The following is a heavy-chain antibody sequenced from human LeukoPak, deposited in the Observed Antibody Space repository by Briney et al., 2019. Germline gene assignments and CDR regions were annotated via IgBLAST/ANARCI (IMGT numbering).Heavy chain of an antibody. V-gene: IGHV4-61*01. Sequence: PSETLSLTCTVSGGSVSSDSYYWSWIRQPPGKKLEWIGYIYHSGSTYYNPSLKSRVTISVDRSKNQFSLKLSSVTAADTAVYYCARVNGCGGDCYVFDYWGQGTLVTVSS. J-gene: IGHJ4*02. CDR2: IYHSGST. CDR1: GGSVSSDSYY. D-gene: IGHD2-21*02. CDR3: ARVNGCGGDCYVFDY.